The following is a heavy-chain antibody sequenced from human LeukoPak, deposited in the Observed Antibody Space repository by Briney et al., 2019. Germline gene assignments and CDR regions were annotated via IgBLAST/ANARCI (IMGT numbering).Heavy chain of an antibody. Sequence: GGSLRLSCAASGFAFSTYWMHWVRQVPGKGLEWVSRINTDGSSTTYADSVKGRFTISRDNAKNTLYLQMNSLRAEDTAVYYCASASVGLCGGDCYSPYYYYGMDVWGQGTTVTVSS. J-gene: IGHJ6*02. CDR3: ASASVGLCGGDCYSPYYYYGMDV. V-gene: IGHV3-74*01. CDR1: GFAFSTYW. D-gene: IGHD2-21*02. CDR2: INTDGSST.